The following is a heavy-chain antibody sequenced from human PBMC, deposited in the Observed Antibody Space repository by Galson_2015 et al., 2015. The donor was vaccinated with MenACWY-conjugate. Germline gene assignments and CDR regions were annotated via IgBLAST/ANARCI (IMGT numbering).Heavy chain of an antibody. D-gene: IGHD1-26*01. J-gene: IGHJ6*02. CDR1: GYSFTNYW. V-gene: IGHV5-51*01. CDR3: ARHPPGGRGLDV. Sequence: QSGAEVKKPEESLTISCTGSGYSFTNYWIGWVRQMPGKGLEWMGLFNPANSETRYSPSFQGQVTISADESISTAYLQWTSLKASDTAMYYCARHPPGGRGLDVWGRGTTVTVSS. CDR2: FNPANSET.